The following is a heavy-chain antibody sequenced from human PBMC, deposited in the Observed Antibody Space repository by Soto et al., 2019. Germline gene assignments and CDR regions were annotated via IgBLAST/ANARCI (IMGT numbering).Heavy chain of an antibody. J-gene: IGHJ4*02. D-gene: IGHD3-22*01. V-gene: IGHV1-69*13. CDR3: ARDPEYYYDSSGYYPHYFDY. Sequence: SVKVSCKASGGTFSSYAISWVRQAPGQGLEWMGGIIPIFGTANYAQKFQGRVTITADESTSTAYMELSSLRSEDTAVYYCARDPEYYYDSSGYYPHYFDYWGQGTLVTVSS. CDR2: IIPIFGTA. CDR1: GGTFSSYA.